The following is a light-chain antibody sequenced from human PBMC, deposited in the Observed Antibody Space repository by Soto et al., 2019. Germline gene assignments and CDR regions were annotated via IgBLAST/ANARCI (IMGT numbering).Light chain of an antibody. CDR2: WAS. CDR3: QQYYSTPLT. Sequence: DIVMTQSPDSLAVSLGERATINCESSQSVLYSSNNKNYLAWYQQKPGHPPQLLIYWASTRESGVPDRFSGSGSGTDFTLTINSLQAEDVAVYFCQQYYSTPLTFGGGTKVEIK. CDR1: QSVLYSSNNKNY. V-gene: IGKV4-1*01. J-gene: IGKJ4*01.